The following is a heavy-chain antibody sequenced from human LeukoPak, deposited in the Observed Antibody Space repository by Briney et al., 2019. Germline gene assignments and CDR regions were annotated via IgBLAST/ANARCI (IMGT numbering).Heavy chain of an antibody. Sequence: ASVKVSCKASGYTFTSYGISWVRQALGQGLEWMGWISAYNGNTNYAQKLQGRVTITRNTSISTAYMELSSLRSEDTAVYYCARGHTRVGRITIFGVVISGRNWFDPWGQGTLVTVSS. V-gene: IGHV1-18*01. J-gene: IGHJ5*02. D-gene: IGHD3-3*01. CDR3: ARGHTRVGRITIFGVVISGRNWFDP. CDR1: GYTFTSYG. CDR2: ISAYNGNT.